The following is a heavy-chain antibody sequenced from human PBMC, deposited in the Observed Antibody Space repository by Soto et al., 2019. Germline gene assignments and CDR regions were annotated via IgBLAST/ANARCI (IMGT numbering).Heavy chain of an antibody. J-gene: IGHJ6*02. CDR1: GFTLGTYS. V-gene: IGHV3-48*02. Sequence: EVQLVESGGGLVQPGGSLRLSCAASGFTLGTYSMNWVRQAPGRGLEWVSYISSSSRTIYYADSVKGRFTISRDNAENSLHLQMNSLRDEETAVYYCARQSTLAVAGTDYYHYGMDVWGQGTTVTVSS. CDR2: ISSSSRTI. CDR3: ARQSTLAVAGTDYYHYGMDV. D-gene: IGHD6-19*01.